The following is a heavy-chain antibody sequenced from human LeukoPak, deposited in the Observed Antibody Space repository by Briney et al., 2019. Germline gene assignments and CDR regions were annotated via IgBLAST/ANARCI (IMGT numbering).Heavy chain of an antibody. CDR1: GFTFSDYR. V-gene: IGHV3-21*01. CDR3: ARDTVPLRAYNSGCVY. D-gene: IGHD1-1*01. CDR2: ITGTSSYI. J-gene: IGHJ4*02. Sequence: GGSLRLSCAASGFTFSDYRMNWVRQAPGKGLEWVSSITGTSSYIYYADSVKGRFTISRDNAKNSLYLQMSSLRAEDTAVYYCARDTVPLRAYNSGCVYWGQGTQVTVSS.